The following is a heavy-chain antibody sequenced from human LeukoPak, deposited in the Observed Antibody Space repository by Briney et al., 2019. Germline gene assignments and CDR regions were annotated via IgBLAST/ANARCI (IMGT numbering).Heavy chain of an antibody. D-gene: IGHD6-19*01. V-gene: IGHV4-31*03. Sequence: SQTLSLTCTVSGGSISSGGYYWGWIRQHPGKGLEWIGYIYYSGSTYYNPSLKSRVTISVDTSKNQFSLKLSSVTAADTAVYYCARHDWGSGWYAHIDYWGQGTLVTVSS. CDR3: ARHDWGSGWYAHIDY. CDR2: IYYSGST. J-gene: IGHJ4*02. CDR1: GGSISSGGYY.